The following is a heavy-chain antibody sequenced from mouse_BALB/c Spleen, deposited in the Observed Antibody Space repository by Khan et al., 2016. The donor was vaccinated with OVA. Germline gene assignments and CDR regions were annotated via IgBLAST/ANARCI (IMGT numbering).Heavy chain of an antibody. CDR1: GFTFSSYS. J-gene: IGHJ4*01. Sequence: EVELVESGGGLVKPGGSLKLSCAASGFTFSSYSMSWVRQTPEKRLEWVATISSGGSYTYYPDSVKGRFTISRDNAKHTLYLQLSSLRSEDTAMYYCARQEGYEGNPYARDYWGQGTSVTVSS. V-gene: IGHV5-9-3*01. CDR2: ISSGGSYT. D-gene: IGHD2-1*01. CDR3: ARQEGYEGNPYARDY.